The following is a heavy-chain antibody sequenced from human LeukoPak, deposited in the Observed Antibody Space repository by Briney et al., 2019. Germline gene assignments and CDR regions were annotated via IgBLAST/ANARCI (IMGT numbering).Heavy chain of an antibody. CDR2: IYYSGST. J-gene: IGHJ6*03. CDR1: GGSISSYY. V-gene: IGHV4-59*01. D-gene: IGHD6-13*01. Sequence: SETLSLTCTVSGGSISSYYWSWIRQPPGKGLEWIGYIYYSGSTNYNPSLKSRVTISVDTSKNQFSLKLGSVTAADTAVYYCARDRVGQQLVGRNYYYYYMDVWGKGTTVTISS. CDR3: ARDRVGQQLVGRNYYYYYMDV.